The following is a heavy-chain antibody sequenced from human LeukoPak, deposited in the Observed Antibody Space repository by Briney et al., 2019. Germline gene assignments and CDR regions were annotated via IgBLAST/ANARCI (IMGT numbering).Heavy chain of an antibody. Sequence: GGSLRLSCAASGFSFNSYGMTWIRQAPGKGPEWVSTISASGSYTYYADSVKGRFTISRDNSRNTLYVEMNSLRVEDTALYYCASWLGDYAGRHPNYCSSARCSPFDSWGQGTLVTVSS. V-gene: IGHV3-23*01. CDR3: ASWLGDYAGRHPNYCSSARCSPFDS. D-gene: IGHD2-2*01. CDR2: ISASGSYT. CDR1: GFSFNSYG. J-gene: IGHJ4*02.